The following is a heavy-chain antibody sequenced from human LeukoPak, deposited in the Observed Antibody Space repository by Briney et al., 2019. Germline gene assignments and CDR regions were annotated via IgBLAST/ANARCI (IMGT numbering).Heavy chain of an antibody. V-gene: IGHV1-18*01. Sequence: GASVTVSCTPSGYTFISYGISWVRHAPGQGLEWMGWISTYNGNTNYAQKLQGRVTMTTDTLTSTVYMELRSLRSDDTAVYYCARERGSYSRVDYWGQGTLVTVSS. CDR2: ISTYNGNT. D-gene: IGHD3-10*01. CDR3: ARERGSYSRVDY. J-gene: IGHJ4*02. CDR1: GYTFISYG.